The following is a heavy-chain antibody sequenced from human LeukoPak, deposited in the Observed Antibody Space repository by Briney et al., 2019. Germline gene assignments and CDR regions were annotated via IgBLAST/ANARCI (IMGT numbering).Heavy chain of an antibody. Sequence: PSETLSLTCTVSGGSISSSSYYWGWIRQPPGKGLEWIGSIYYSGSTYYNPSLKSRVAISVDTSKNQFSLKLSSVTAADTAVYYCARVRARDGPFYYYYYMDVWGKGTTVTVSS. J-gene: IGHJ6*03. CDR2: IYYSGST. V-gene: IGHV4-39*07. CDR3: ARVRARDGPFYYYYYMDV. CDR1: GGSISSSSYY. D-gene: IGHD5-24*01.